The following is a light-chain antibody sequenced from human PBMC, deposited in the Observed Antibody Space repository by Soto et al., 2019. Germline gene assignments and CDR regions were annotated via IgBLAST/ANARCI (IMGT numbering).Light chain of an antibody. CDR3: QQRSNWPPT. Sequence: DIVLTQSPGTLAFSXGLRATLYCRASKRVSSKYLAWYQQKPGQXPRLLXYGGSSMAPGSPDRFSGSGSVTDFTRTISSREPDDFAVYYGQQRSNWPPTFGQGTRLEIK. V-gene: IGKV3-11*01. J-gene: IGKJ5*01. CDR2: GGS. CDR1: KRVSSKY.